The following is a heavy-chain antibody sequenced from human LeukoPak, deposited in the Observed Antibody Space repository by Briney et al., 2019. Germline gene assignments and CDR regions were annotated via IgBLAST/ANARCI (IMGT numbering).Heavy chain of an antibody. V-gene: IGHV1-2*02. CDR2: IKPNSGDT. D-gene: IGHD2-2*01. CDR1: GSTFTPYA. Sequence: ASVKVSCSASGSTFTPYAMHWLRQAPGQGLGWMGWIKPNSGDTNYAQKFQGRVTMTRDTSISAAYMELSRLRSDDTAVYYCASTLGYCTSSSCPDIDYWGQGTLVTVSS. CDR3: ASTLGYCTSSSCPDIDY. J-gene: IGHJ4*02.